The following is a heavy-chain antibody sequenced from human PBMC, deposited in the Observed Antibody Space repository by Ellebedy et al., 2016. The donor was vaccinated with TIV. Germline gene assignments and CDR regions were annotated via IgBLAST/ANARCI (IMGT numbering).Heavy chain of an antibody. CDR1: GGSISSSSYY. D-gene: IGHD6-13*01. V-gene: IGHV4-39*02. Sequence: GSLRLSCTVSGGSISSSSYYWGWIRQPPGKGLEWIGSIYYSGSTYYNPSLKSRVTISVDTSKNQFSLKLSSVTAADTAVYYCAREWRQGSSWYKLDYWGQGTLVTVSS. J-gene: IGHJ4*02. CDR3: AREWRQGSSWYKLDY. CDR2: IYYSGST.